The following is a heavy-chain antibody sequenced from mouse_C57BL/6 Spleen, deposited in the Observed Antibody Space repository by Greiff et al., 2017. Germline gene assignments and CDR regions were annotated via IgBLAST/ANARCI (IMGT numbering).Heavy chain of an antibody. CDR1: GYTFTDYN. CDR3: ARGGTPYDYDAYYAMDY. D-gene: IGHD2-4*01. CDR2: INPNNGGT. Sequence: VQLQQSGPELVKPGASVKMSCKASGYTFTDYNMHWVKQSHGKSLEWIGYINPNNGGTSYNQQFKGKATLTVNKSSSTAYMELRSLTSEDSAVYYCARGGTPYDYDAYYAMDYWGQGTSVTVSS. J-gene: IGHJ4*01. V-gene: IGHV1-22*01.